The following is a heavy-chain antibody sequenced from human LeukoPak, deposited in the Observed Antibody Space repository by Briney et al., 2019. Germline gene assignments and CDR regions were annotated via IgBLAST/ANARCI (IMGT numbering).Heavy chain of an antibody. D-gene: IGHD3-9*01. CDR1: GGSISSYY. CDR2: IYTSGGT. CDR3: ARDAYFDWAYYFDY. J-gene: IGHJ4*02. Sequence: SETLSLTCTVSGGSISSYYWSWIRQPAGKGLEWIGRIYTSGGTNYNPSLKSRVTMSVDTSKNQFSLKLSSVTAADTAVYYCARDAYFDWAYYFDYWGQGTLVTVSS. V-gene: IGHV4-4*07.